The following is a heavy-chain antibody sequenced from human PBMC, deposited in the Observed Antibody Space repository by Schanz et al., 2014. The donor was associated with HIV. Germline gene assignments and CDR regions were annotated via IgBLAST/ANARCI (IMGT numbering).Heavy chain of an antibody. V-gene: IGHV3-30*18. D-gene: IGHD3-22*01. J-gene: IGHJ6*02. Sequence: QVQLVESGGGVVQPGRSLRLSCAASGFTFSTNDMHWVRQVPGKGLEWVAVISHNGNNDYYADSVKGRFTISRDNSKNTVYLQLKSLRVEDTAVYYCAKDRNWYNSKYRGKGNYYYFYGMDFWGQGTTVTVSS. CDR1: GFTFSTND. CDR3: AKDRNWYNSKYRGKGNYYYFYGMDF. CDR2: ISHNGNND.